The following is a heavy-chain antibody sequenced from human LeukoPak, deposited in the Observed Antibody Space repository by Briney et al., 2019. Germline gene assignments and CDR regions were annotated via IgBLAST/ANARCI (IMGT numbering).Heavy chain of an antibody. J-gene: IGHJ4*02. Sequence: GGSLRLSCAASGFTFDDYAMHWVRQAPGKGLEWVSGISWNSGSIGYADSVKGRFTIPRDNSKNTLYLQMNSLRAEDTAVYYCAKDSPRSAAPIDYWGQGTLVTVSS. D-gene: IGHD3-10*01. CDR2: ISWNSGSI. V-gene: IGHV3-9*01. CDR3: AKDSPRSAAPIDY. CDR1: GFTFDDYA.